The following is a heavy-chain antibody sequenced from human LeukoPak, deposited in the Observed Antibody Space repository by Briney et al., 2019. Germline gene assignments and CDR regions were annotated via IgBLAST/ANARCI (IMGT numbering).Heavy chain of an antibody. D-gene: IGHD6-13*01. CDR3: ARGGRAARLDY. CDR2: IYHSGST. V-gene: IGHV4-30-2*01. J-gene: IGHJ4*02. CDR1: GGSISSGGYS. Sequence: PSQTLSLTCAVSGGSISSGGYSWSWIRQPPGKGLEWIGYIYHSGSTYYNPSLKSRVTISVDRSKNQFSLKLSSVTAADTAVYYCARGGRAARLDYWGQGILVTVSS.